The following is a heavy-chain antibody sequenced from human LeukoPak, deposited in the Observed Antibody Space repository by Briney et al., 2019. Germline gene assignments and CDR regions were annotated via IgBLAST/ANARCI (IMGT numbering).Heavy chain of an antibody. J-gene: IGHJ6*03. CDR2: MNPNSGNT. CDR3: ARAGNYGGNSWGYYMDV. CDR1: GGTFISYA. Sequence: ASVKVSCKASGGTFISYAISWVRQAPGQGLEWMGWMNPNSGNTGYAQKFQGRVTITRNTSISTAYMELSSLRSEDTAVYYCARAGNYGGNSWGYYMDVWGKGTTVTVSS. D-gene: IGHD4-23*01. V-gene: IGHV1-8*03.